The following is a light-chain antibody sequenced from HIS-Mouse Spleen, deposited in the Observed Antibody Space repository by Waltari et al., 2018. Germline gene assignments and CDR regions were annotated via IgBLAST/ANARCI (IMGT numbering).Light chain of an antibody. CDR2: EGS. J-gene: IGLJ3*02. CDR3: CSYAGSSTSGV. CDR1: SSDVGSYNL. Sequence: QSALTQPASVSGSPGQSITISCTGTSSDVGSYNLVSWYQQHPGKAPKLMIYEGSKRASGVSTPFSGSTSGITASLTISGIQAEDEADYYCCSYAGSSTSGVVGGGTKLTVL. V-gene: IGLV2-23*01.